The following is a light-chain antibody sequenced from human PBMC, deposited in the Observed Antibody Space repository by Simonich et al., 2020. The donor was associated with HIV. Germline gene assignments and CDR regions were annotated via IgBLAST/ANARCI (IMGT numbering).Light chain of an antibody. J-gene: IGKJ4*01. V-gene: IGKV4-1*01. CDR3: QQYYSTPLT. CDR2: WAS. CDR1: QSVLYSSNNKNY. Sequence: DIVMTQSPDSLAVSLGERATINCKSSQSVLYSSNNKNYLAWYQQKPGQPPKLLIYWASTRESGVPVRFSGSGSGPDFTLTISSLQAEDVAVYYCQQYYSTPLTFGGGTKVEIK.